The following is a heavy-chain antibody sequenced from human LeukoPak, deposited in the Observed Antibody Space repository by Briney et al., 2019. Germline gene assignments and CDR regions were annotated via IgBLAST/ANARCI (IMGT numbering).Heavy chain of an antibody. Sequence: SETLSLTCTVSGASMSDHYWSWIRQSPGKRLEWIGYVYGSGTTNYNPSLNGRVTMSVDTSKNQFSLKLTSVTPADTALYYCATRPGGSRWYGVFDFWSRGTLVTVSS. D-gene: IGHD6-13*01. V-gene: IGHV4-59*11. CDR1: GASMSDHY. J-gene: IGHJ4*02. CDR3: ATRPGGSRWYGVFDF. CDR2: VYGSGTT.